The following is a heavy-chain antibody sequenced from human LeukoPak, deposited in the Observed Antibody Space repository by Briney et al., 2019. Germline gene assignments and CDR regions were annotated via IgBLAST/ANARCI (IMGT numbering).Heavy chain of an antibody. D-gene: IGHD2-2*02. J-gene: IGHJ4*02. CDR1: GFTFSSYA. CDR2: ISYDGSNK. Sequence: PGGSLGLSCAASGFTFSSYAMHWVRQAPGKGLEWVAVISYDGSNKYYADSVKGRFTISRDNSKNTLYLQMNSLRAEDTAVYYCARSPSCSSASCYTNYWGQGTLVTVSS. CDR3: ARSPSCSSASCYTNY. V-gene: IGHV3-30-3*01.